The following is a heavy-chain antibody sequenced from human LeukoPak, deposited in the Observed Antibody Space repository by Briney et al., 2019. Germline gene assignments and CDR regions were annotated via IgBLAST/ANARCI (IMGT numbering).Heavy chain of an antibody. CDR2: IYYSGST. J-gene: IGHJ1*01. V-gene: IGHV4-59*01. D-gene: IGHD2-15*01. CDR1: GGSISSYY. CDR3: ARHELDRSEGYCSGGSCYSVLECFQH. Sequence: NPSETLSLTCTVSGGSISSYYWSWIRQPPGKGLEWIGYIYYSGSTNYNPSLKSRVTISVDTSKNQFSLKLSSVTAADTAVYYCARHELDRSEGYCSGGSCYSVLECFQHWGQGTLVTVSS.